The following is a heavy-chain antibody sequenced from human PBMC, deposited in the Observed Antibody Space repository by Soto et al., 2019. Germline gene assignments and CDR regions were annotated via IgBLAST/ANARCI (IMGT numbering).Heavy chain of an antibody. Sequence: EVQLLVSGGGLVQPGGSLRLSCAASGFTFSSYVIAWVRQAPGKGLEWVSGISASGDRTYYADSVRGRFTISRDDSKNTLYMHANGLRADDTAVYYCAKGRPSGSYDYWGQGTLVTVSS. CDR2: ISASGDRT. CDR1: GFTFSSYV. CDR3: AKGRPSGSYDY. J-gene: IGHJ4*02. D-gene: IGHD1-26*01. V-gene: IGHV3-23*01.